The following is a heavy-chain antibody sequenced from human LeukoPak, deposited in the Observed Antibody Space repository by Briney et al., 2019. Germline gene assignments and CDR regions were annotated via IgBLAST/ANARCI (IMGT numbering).Heavy chain of an antibody. CDR3: ARAAVVTSPFDY. D-gene: IGHD4-23*01. CDR2: ISSSGGTI. J-gene: IGHJ4*02. CDR1: GFTFSDYY. V-gene: IGHV3-11*01. Sequence: GGSLRLSCAASGFTFSDYYMSWIRQAPGKGLEWVSYISSSGGTIYFTDSVKDRFTISRDNAKNSLDLQMNSLRAEDTAMYYCARAAVVTSPFDYWGQGTLVTVSS.